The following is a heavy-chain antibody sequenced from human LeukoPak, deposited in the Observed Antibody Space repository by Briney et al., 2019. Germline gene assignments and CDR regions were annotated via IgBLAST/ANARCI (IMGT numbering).Heavy chain of an antibody. Sequence: PGGSLRLSCAASGFAFSGSGLHWVRQASGKGLEWVGRIRSRANNYATAYAASVRGRFTVSRDDSKNTAYLQMNSLKSEDTAVYYCTRPYSSGGKGPLWGQGTLVTVSS. CDR2: IRSRANNYAT. J-gene: IGHJ1*01. V-gene: IGHV3-73*01. D-gene: IGHD6-19*01. CDR1: GFAFSGSG. CDR3: TRPYSSGGKGPL.